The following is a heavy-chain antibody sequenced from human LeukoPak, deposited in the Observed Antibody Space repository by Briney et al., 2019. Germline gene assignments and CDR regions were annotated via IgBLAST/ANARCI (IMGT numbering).Heavy chain of an antibody. Sequence: GGSLRLSCAASGFTFSSYSMNWVRQAPGKGLEWVSYISSSSSTRYYADSVKGRFTISRDNAKNSLYLQMHSLRDEDTAVYYCARHDYGGNSGDYWGQGTLVTVSS. J-gene: IGHJ4*02. D-gene: IGHD4-23*01. CDR2: ISSSSSTR. CDR1: GFTFSSYS. CDR3: ARHDYGGNSGDY. V-gene: IGHV3-48*02.